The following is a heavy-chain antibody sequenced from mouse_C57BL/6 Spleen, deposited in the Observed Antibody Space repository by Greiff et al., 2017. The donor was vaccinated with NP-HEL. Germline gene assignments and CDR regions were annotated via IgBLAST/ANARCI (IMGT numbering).Heavy chain of an antibody. CDR1: GYTFTDYY. CDR2: INPNNGGT. CDR3: ARSPYNFDY. Sequence: EVKLQQSGPELVKPGASVKISCKASGYTFTDYYMNWVKQSHGKSLEWIGDINPNNGGTSYNQKFKGKATLTVDKSSSTAYMELRSLTSEDSAVYYCARSPYNFDYWGQGTTLTVSS. J-gene: IGHJ2*01. V-gene: IGHV1-26*01.